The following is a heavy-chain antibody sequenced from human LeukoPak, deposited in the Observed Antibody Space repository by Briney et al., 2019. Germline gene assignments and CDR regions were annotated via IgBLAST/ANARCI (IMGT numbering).Heavy chain of an antibody. CDR1: GYTFTSYY. J-gene: IGHJ4*02. V-gene: IGHV1-2*06. CDR2: INPNSGGT. Sequence: ASVKVSCKASGYTFTSYYMHWVRQAPGQGLEWMGRINPNSGGTNYAQKFQGRVTMTRDTSISTAYMELSRLRSDDTAVYYCARDLKGRDGYKWGQGTLVTVSS. D-gene: IGHD5-24*01. CDR3: ARDLKGRDGYK.